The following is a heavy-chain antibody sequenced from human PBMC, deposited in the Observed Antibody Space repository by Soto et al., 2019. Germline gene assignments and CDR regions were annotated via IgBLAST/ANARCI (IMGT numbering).Heavy chain of an antibody. Sequence: SETLSLTCTVSGGSISSSSYYWGWIRQPPGKGLEWIGSIYYSGSTYYNPSLKSRVTISVDTSKNQFSLKLSSVTAADTAVYYCATIAVAGTQASYYFDYWGQGTLVTVSS. CDR2: IYYSGST. CDR1: GGSISSSSYY. V-gene: IGHV4-39*01. CDR3: ATIAVAGTQASYYFDY. D-gene: IGHD6-19*01. J-gene: IGHJ4*02.